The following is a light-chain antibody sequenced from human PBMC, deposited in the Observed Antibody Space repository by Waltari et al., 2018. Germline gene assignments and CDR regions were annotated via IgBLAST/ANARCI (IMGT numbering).Light chain of an antibody. Sequence: QAGLTQPPSVSKGLRQTATLSCTGTSNNVVNQGAAWLQQHQGQPPKLLSYRNNNRPSGISDRFSASRSGNTASLTITGLQPEDEADYYCSAWDSDLRGYVFGTGTKVTVL. CDR1: SNNVVNQG. CDR2: RNN. CDR3: SAWDSDLRGYV. V-gene: IGLV10-54*04. J-gene: IGLJ1*01.